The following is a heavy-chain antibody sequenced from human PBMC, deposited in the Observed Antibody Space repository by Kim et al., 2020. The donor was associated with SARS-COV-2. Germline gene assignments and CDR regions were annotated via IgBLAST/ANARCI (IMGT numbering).Heavy chain of an antibody. CDR1: GYTFTSYA. J-gene: IGHJ6*02. CDR2: INTNTGNP. Sequence: ASVKVSCKASGYTFTSYAMNWVRQAPGQGLEWMGWINTNTGNPTYAQGFTGRFVFSLDTSVSTAYLQISSLKAEDTAVYYCARAPVPLQWLDYYYYGMDVWGQGTTVTASS. CDR3: ARAPVPLQWLDYYYYGMDV. D-gene: IGHD6-19*01. V-gene: IGHV7-4-1*02.